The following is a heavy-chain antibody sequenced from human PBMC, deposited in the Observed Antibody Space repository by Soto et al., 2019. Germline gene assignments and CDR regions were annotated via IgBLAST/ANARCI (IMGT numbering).Heavy chain of an antibody. Sequence: PGGSLRLSCAASGFTFTIFAMSWVRQFPGKGLEWVSTISGSGGSTYYADAVKGRFTISRDNSMGTLYLQMKSLRVEDTAIYYCAKEVSLGSTVDLGYWGQGTLVTVSS. J-gene: IGHJ4*02. CDR2: ISGSGGST. CDR1: GFTFTIFA. V-gene: IGHV3-23*01. D-gene: IGHD7-27*01. CDR3: AKEVSLGSTVDLGY.